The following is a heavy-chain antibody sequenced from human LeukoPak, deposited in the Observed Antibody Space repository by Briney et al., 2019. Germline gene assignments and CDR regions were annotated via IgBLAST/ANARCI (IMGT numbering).Heavy chain of an antibody. Sequence: GGSLRLSCAASGFTFSSCGMNWVRQAPGKGLEWVSYITGSSSTIYYADSVKGRFTISRDNAKNSLYLQMNSLRDEDTAVYYCARDAYDTSAYYYFDYWGQGTLVTVSS. V-gene: IGHV3-48*02. CDR2: ITGSSSTI. CDR3: ARDAYDTSAYYYFDY. CDR1: GFTFSSCG. D-gene: IGHD3-22*01. J-gene: IGHJ4*02.